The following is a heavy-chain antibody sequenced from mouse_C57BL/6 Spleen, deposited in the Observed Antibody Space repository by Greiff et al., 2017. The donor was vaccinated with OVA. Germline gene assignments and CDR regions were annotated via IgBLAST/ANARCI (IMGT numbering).Heavy chain of an antibody. CDR1: GYTFTSYW. CDR2: IDPSDSET. Sequence: VQLQQPGAELVRPGSSVKLSCKASGYTFTSYWMHWVKQRPIQGLEWIGNIDPSDSETHYNQKFKDKATLTVDKSSSTAYLQLSRLTSEASAVYYGAGEGGDGYRSPYFEVWGTGTTVTVSS. CDR3: AGEGGDGYRSPYFEV. V-gene: IGHV1-52*01. J-gene: IGHJ1*03. D-gene: IGHD2-3*01.